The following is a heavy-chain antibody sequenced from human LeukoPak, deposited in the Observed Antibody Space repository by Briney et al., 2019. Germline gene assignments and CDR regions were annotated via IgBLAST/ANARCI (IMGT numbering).Heavy chain of an antibody. D-gene: IGHD3-10*01. CDR2: ILPDGRDT. CDR1: GYTFAAHH. V-gene: IGHV1-2*02. Sequence: TSVKVSCKASGYTFAAHHIHWVRQAPGQGLEWMGWILPDGRDTRYPQKFRDRMTLTTDTSTNTAYMELSRLTPDDTAVYYCSGRYGPGPVWGQGTLISAS. CDR3: SGRYGPGPV. J-gene: IGHJ4*02.